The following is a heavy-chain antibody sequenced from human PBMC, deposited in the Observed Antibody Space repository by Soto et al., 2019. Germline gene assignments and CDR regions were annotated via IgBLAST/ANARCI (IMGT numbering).Heavy chain of an antibody. CDR1: GDSVSSNNAA. CDR2: TYYRSKWYN. Sequence: SQTLPLTCAISGDSVSSNNAAWHWIRQSPSRGLEWLGRTYYRSKWYNDYARSVKGRITINPDTSKDHFSLQLNSVTPEDTAVYYCARAHLIAYRLMWYLDLWGRGTLVTVSS. CDR3: ARAHLIAYRLMWYLDL. V-gene: IGHV6-1*01. D-gene: IGHD6-6*01. J-gene: IGHJ2*01.